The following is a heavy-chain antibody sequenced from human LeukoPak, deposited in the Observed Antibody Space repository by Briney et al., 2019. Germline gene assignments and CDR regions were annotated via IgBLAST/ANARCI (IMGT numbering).Heavy chain of an antibody. J-gene: IGHJ4*02. CDR1: GAPISTYY. CDR3: ARVYPMRGPFDS. D-gene: IGHD3-22*01. Sequence: PSETLSLTCTVSGAPISTYYWSWIRQPPGKGLEWIGYIYYSGSTNYNPSLKSRVTISVDTSKNLFSLKLTSVTAADTAMYYCARVYPMRGPFDSWGQGTLVTVSS. V-gene: IGHV4-59*08. CDR2: IYYSGST.